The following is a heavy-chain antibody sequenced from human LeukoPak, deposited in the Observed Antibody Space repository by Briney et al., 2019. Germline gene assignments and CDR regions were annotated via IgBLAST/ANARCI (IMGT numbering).Heavy chain of an antibody. Sequence: GGSLRLSCTASGXTFSSYSMHWVPQAPGKGLEWVAVISYDGSNKYYADSVKGRFTISRDNSKNTLYLHMNSLTTEDTAIYYCARVGDVVVTLDYFDYWGQGTLVTVSS. J-gene: IGHJ4*02. CDR3: ARVGDVVVTLDYFDY. D-gene: IGHD2-21*02. V-gene: IGHV3-30-3*01. CDR2: ISYDGSNK. CDR1: GXTFSSYS.